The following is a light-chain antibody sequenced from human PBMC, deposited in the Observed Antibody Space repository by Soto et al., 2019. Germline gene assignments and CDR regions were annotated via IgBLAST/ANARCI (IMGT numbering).Light chain of an antibody. V-gene: IGKV1-5*01. CDR1: QSISSW. J-gene: IGKJ3*01. CDR2: DAS. Sequence: DIQMTQSPSTLSASVGDRVTITCRASQSISSWLAWYQQKPGKAPKLLIYDASSLESGVPSKFSGSGSGTECTLTISSLQPDDFATYFCQQNDSMVTFGPGTKVDTK. CDR3: QQNDSMVT.